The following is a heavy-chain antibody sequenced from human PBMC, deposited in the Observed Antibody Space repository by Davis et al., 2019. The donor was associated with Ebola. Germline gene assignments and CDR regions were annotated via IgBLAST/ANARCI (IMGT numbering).Heavy chain of an antibody. CDR2: IIPIFGTA. Sequence: AASVKVSCKASGGTFSSYAISWVRQAPGQGLEWMGGIIPIFGTANYAQKFQGRVTITADESTSTAYMELSSLRSEDTAVYYCARAGYCSSTSCYYNYYYYGMDVWGQGTTVTVSS. CDR1: GGTFSSYA. D-gene: IGHD2-2*01. CDR3: ARAGYCSSTSCYYNYYYYGMDV. J-gene: IGHJ6*02. V-gene: IGHV1-69*13.